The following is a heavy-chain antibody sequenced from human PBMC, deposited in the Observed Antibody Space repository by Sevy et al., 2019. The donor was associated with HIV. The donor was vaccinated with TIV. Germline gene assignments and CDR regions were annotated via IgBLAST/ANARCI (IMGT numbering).Heavy chain of an antibody. Sequence: GGSLRLSCAASGFSFSDYYMSWVRLSPGKGLEWVSYISFNGSQVYYIEAVKGRFTISRDNGRNSLYLQMNNLGVDDTSVYFGASEGPVGGMDVWGKGTTVTVSS. V-gene: IGHV3-11*04. D-gene: IGHD2-2*01. CDR2: ISFNGSQV. J-gene: IGHJ6*04. CDR1: GFSFSDYY. CDR3: ASEGPVGGMDV.